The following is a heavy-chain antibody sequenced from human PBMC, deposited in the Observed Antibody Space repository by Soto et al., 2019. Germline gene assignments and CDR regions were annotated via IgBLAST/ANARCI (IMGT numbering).Heavy chain of an antibody. J-gene: IGHJ4*01. V-gene: IGHV4-4*07. D-gene: IGHD5-12*01. CDR3: VRGVGGHDQVFEY. CDR2: IEASGRT. CDR1: GYSIRRNY. Sequence: XETLSLTCTVSGYSIRRNYWIWIRQSAGKGLEWIGHIEASGRTNYNPSLKGRVSMSIDTSKNQFSLKVTSVIAADTAMYYCVRGVGGHDQVFEYWGQGTLVTVSS.